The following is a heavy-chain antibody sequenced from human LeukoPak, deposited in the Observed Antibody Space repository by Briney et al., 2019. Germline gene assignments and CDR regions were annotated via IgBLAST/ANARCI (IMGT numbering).Heavy chain of an antibody. CDR3: ARDLEWLGYFDL. J-gene: IGHJ2*01. Sequence: ASVKVSCKASGYTFAGYYMHWVRQAPGQGLEWMGWINPNSGGTNYAQKFQGRVTMTRDTSISTAYMELSRLRSDDTAVYYCARDLEWLGYFDLWGRGTLVTVSS. CDR1: GYTFAGYY. D-gene: IGHD6-19*01. V-gene: IGHV1-2*02. CDR2: INPNSGGT.